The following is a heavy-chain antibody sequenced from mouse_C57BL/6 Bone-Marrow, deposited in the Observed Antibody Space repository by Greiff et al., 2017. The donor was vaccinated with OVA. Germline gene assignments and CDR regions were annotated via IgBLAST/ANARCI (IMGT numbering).Heavy chain of an antibody. J-gene: IGHJ1*03. Sequence: VQLQQSGAELARPGASVKLSCKASGYTFTSYWMHWVKQRPGRGLEWIGRIDPNSGGTKYNEKFKSKATLTVDKPSSTAYMQLSSLTSEDSAVYYCASYGSSYYWYFDVWGTGTTVTVSS. CDR2: IDPNSGGT. CDR3: ASYGSSYYWYFDV. CDR1: GYTFTSYW. V-gene: IGHV1-72*01. D-gene: IGHD1-1*01.